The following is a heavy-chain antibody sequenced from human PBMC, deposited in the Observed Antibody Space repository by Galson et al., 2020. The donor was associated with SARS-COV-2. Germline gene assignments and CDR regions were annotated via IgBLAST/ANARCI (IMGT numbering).Heavy chain of an antibody. Sequence: GASLRLSCAASGFPFSTYSMNWVRLAPGKGLEWVSSISTSSSYTYYVDSVKGRFSISRDNPRNSLYLQMNSLRAEDTAVYYCARDEGIRGYNYGRLYYGMVVWGQGSTVTVS. CDR2: ISTSSSYT. J-gene: IGHJ6*02. CDR1: GFPFSTYS. CDR3: ARDEGIRGYNYGRLYYGMVV. V-gene: IGHV3-21*01. D-gene: IGHD5-18*01.